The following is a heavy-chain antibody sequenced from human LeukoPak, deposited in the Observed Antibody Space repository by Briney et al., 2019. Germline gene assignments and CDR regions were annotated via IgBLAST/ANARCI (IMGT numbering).Heavy chain of an antibody. J-gene: IGHJ4*02. CDR2: IYYSGST. CDR1: GGSISSGGYP. D-gene: IGHD6-19*01. V-gene: IGHV4-31*03. CDR3: ARDTAVAGTSPKWGGNSFWSAGIDY. Sequence: SETLSLTCTVSGGSISSGGYPWSWIRQHPGKGLEWIGYIYYSGSTYYNPSLKSRVTISIDTSKNQFSLKLSSVTAADTAVYYCARDTAVAGTSPKWGGNSFWSAGIDYWGQGTLVTVSS.